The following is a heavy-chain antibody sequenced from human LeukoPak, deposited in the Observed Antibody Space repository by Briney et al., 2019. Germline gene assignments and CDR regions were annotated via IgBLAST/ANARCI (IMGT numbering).Heavy chain of an antibody. CDR2: ISASGGST. J-gene: IGHJ4*02. V-gene: IGHV3-23*01. D-gene: IGHD3-22*01. Sequence: GGSLRLSCTASGFTFSSSAMSWVRQVPGKGMEWVSGISASGGSTYYADSVRGRFTISRDNSKNTLYLQMNSLRAEDTAVYYCAKNYYDSSGYLDYWGQGTLVTVSS. CDR1: GFTFSSSA. CDR3: AKNYYDSSGYLDY.